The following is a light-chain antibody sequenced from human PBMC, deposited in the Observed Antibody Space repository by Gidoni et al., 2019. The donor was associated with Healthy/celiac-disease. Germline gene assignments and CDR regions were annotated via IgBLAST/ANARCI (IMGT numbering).Light chain of an antibody. V-gene: IGKV1-39*01. CDR1: QSISSY. CDR2: AAS. J-gene: IGKJ1*01. Sequence: DIQMTQSPSSLSASVGDRVTITCRASQSISSYLNWYQQKPGKAPKLLTYAASSLQSGVPSRFSGSGSGTDFTLTISSLQPEDFATYYCQQSYSTLETFXQXTKVEIK. CDR3: QQSYSTLET.